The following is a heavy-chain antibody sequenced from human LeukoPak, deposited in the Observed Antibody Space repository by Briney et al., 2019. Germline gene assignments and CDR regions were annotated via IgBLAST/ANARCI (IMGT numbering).Heavy chain of an antibody. CDR3: ARDRIVGATGNWFDP. CDR2: INPNNGDT. J-gene: IGHJ5*02. Sequence: ASVKVSCKPAGYTFTGHYMHWVRQAPGQGLEWMAWINPNNGDTNYAQKFQGRVTVTRDMSISTAYMELSSLRSDDTAVYYCARDRIVGATGNWFDPWGQGTLVTVSS. CDR1: GYTFTGHY. V-gene: IGHV1-2*02. D-gene: IGHD1-26*01.